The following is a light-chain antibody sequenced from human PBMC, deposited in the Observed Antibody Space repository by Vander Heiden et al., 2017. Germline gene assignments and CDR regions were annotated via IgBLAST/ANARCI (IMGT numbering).Light chain of an antibody. CDR3: QQYDNLPV. CDR1: QDISNY. Sequence: DIQMTHSPSSLSASVGDRGTITCQARQDISNYLNWYQQKPGKAPKLLIYDASKLETGVPSRLSGSGSGTDFTFTISSLQHEDTATYYCQQYDNLPVFGGGTKVEIK. J-gene: IGKJ4*01. CDR2: DAS. V-gene: IGKV1-33*01.